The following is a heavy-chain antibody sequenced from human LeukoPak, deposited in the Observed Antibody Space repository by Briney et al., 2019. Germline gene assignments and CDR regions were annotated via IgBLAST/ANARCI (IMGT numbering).Heavy chain of an antibody. Sequence: ASVKVSCKASGYTFTSSYMHWVRQAPGKGLEWMGGFDPEDGETIYAQKFQGRVTMPEDTSTDTAYMELSSLRSEDTAVYYCASYYYDSSGYYPSGYFQHWGQGTLVTVSS. CDR3: ASYYYDSSGYYPSGYFQH. J-gene: IGHJ1*01. CDR2: FDPEDGET. D-gene: IGHD3-22*01. V-gene: IGHV1-24*01. CDR1: GYTFTSSY.